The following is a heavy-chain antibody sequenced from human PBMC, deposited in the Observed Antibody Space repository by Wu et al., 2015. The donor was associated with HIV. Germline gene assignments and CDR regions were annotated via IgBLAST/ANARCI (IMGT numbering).Heavy chain of an antibody. CDR1: GYTFTTYY. J-gene: IGHJ3*02. D-gene: IGHD2-15*01. CDR2: IDPNAGST. Sequence: QVQLVQSGAEVKKPGASVKVSCKASGYTFTTYYMHWARQAPGQGLEWMGIIDPNAGSTNYAQKFQGRATMTRDTSTSTLYMDLSSLRSEDTAVYYCARGLYTERISSVVGVARLDAFDIWGQGTMVTGLF. V-gene: IGHV1-46*01. CDR3: ARGLYTERISSVVGVARLDAFDI.